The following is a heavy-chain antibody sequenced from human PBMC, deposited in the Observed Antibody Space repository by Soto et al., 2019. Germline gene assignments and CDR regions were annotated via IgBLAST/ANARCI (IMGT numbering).Heavy chain of an antibody. V-gene: IGHV3-13*05. Sequence: EVQLVESGGGLVQPGGSLRLSCKASGFTFRNYDMHWVRQGTGKGLVWVSGFSAAGDPDSADSVEGRFTISRENAQNSFFLQMNSLRVGDTAVYYCARTDRDFYGLDVWGQGTTVIVSS. J-gene: IGHJ6*02. CDR1: GFTFRNYD. CDR2: FSAAGDP. CDR3: ARTDRDFYGLDV.